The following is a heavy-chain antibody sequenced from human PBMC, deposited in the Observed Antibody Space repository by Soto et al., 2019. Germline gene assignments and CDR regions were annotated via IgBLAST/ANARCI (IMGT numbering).Heavy chain of an antibody. Sequence: QAQLVQSGAEVKRPGASVKISCRASGYTFVDYALHWVRQAPGQGLEWVGWMNPNTGNIKYSHNFEDRVSITRDRATSTAYMELRGLRSEDTAVYFCTREAIVAENWFDPWGQGTLVTVSS. CDR2: MNPNTGNI. CDR1: GYTFVDYA. J-gene: IGHJ5*02. V-gene: IGHV1-3*01. D-gene: IGHD2-21*01. CDR3: TREAIVAENWFDP.